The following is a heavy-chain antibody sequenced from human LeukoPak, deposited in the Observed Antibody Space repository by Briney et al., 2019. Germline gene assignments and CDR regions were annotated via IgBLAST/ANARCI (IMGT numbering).Heavy chain of an antibody. CDR3: ARAQFGVSNGYFDY. CDR1: GGSISSGDYY. V-gene: IGHV4-30-2*01. D-gene: IGHD3-10*01. J-gene: IGHJ4*02. CDR2: IYHSGST. Sequence: NPSETLSLTCTVSGGSISSGDYYWSWIRQHPGKGLEWIGYIYHSGSTYYNPSLKSRVTISVDRSKNQFSLKLSSVTAADTAVYYCARAQFGVSNGYFDYWGQGTLVTVSS.